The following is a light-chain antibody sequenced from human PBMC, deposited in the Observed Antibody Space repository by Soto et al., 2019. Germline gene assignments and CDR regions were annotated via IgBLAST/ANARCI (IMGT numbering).Light chain of an antibody. Sequence: DIVMTQSPDSLAVSLGDRATINCKSSQSVLYSSNNKNYLAWYQQKPGQPPKLLIYWASTRESGVPDRFSGSGSGTEFTLTISSLQSEDSAVYYCHQYNSWPRGTFGPGTKVDIK. CDR3: HQYNSWPRGT. J-gene: IGKJ3*01. CDR1: QSVLYSSNNKNY. V-gene: IGKV4-1*01. CDR2: WAS.